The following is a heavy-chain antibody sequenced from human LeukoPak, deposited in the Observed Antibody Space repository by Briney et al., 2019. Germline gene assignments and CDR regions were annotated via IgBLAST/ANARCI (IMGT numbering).Heavy chain of an antibody. CDR2: INPNSGGT. Sequence: ASVKVSCKASVYTFTGHYMHWVRQAPGQGLEWMGWINPNSGGTNYAQKFQGRVTMTRDTSISTAYMELSRLRSDDTAVYYCAREADWNDAHYWGQGTLVTVSS. V-gene: IGHV1-2*02. D-gene: IGHD1-1*01. CDR1: VYTFTGHY. CDR3: AREADWNDAHY. J-gene: IGHJ4*02.